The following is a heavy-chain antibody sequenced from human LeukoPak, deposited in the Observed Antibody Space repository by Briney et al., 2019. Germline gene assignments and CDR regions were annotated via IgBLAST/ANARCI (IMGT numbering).Heavy chain of an antibody. J-gene: IGHJ6*02. D-gene: IGHD6-19*01. CDR1: GFTFSNYA. Sequence: GGSLRLSCAASGFTFSNYAINWVRQAPGTGLAWVSRIRGGGDSTYYADSVKGRFTISRDNSKDTLYLQMNGLRADDTAVYYCARDSSSSNYYFGMDVWGQGTTVTVSS. V-gene: IGHV3-23*01. CDR3: ARDSSSSNYYFGMDV. CDR2: IRGGGDST.